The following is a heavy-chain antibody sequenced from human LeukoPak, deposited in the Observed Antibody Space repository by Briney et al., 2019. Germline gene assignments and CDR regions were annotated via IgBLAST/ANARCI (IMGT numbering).Heavy chain of an antibody. CDR1: GFTFSDYY. CDR2: ISSSGSNI. CDR3: ARGNDYYDTSGYYY. D-gene: IGHD3-22*01. V-gene: IGHV3-11*04. Sequence: GGSLRLSCAASGFTFSDYYMSWIRQAPGKGLEWVSYISSSGSNIYYADSVRGRFTISRDNAKNSLYLQMNSLRAEDTAVYYCARGNDYYDTSGYYYWGQGTLVTVSS. J-gene: IGHJ4*02.